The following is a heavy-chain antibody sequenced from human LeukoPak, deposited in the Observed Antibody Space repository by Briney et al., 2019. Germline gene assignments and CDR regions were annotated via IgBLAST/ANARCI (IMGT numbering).Heavy chain of an antibody. J-gene: IGHJ5*02. V-gene: IGHV4-34*01. CDR3: ARGRGYSSGYIWFDP. CDR2: INHSGST. D-gene: IGHD5-18*01. CDR1: GGSFSGYY. Sequence: PSETLSLTCAVYGGSFSGYYWSWIRQPPGKGLEWIGEINHSGSTNYNPSLTSRVTISVATSKNKFSLKLRSVTAADTAVYYCARGRGYSSGYIWFDPWGQGTLVTVSS.